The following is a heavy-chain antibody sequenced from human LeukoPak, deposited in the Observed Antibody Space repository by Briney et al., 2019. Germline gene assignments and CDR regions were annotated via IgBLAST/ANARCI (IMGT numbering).Heavy chain of an antibody. CDR2: ISSSSSYI. J-gene: IGHJ4*02. Sequence: NTGGSLRLSCAASGFTFSSYSMNWVRQAPGKGLEWVSSISSSSSYIYYADSVKGRFTISRDNAKNSLYLQMNSLRAEDTAVYYCASSDSGYFDYWGQGTLVTVSS. V-gene: IGHV3-21*03. CDR1: GFTFSSYS. CDR3: ASSDSGYFDY. D-gene: IGHD1-26*01.